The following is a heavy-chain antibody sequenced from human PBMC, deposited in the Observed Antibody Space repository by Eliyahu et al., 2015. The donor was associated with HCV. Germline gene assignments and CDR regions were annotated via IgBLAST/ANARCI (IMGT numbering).Heavy chain of an antibody. CDR2: FDPEDGET. J-gene: IGHJ4*02. V-gene: IGHV1-24*01. Sequence: QVQLVQSGAEVKKPGASVKVSCKVSGYTLXELSMXWVRQAPGKGLEWMGGFDPEDGETIYAQKFQGRVTMTEDTSTDTAYMELSSLRSEDTAVYYCATLNPGSTIFGVVIGLPVDYWGQGTLVTVSS. D-gene: IGHD3-3*01. CDR3: ATLNPGSTIFGVVIGLPVDY. CDR1: GYTLXELS.